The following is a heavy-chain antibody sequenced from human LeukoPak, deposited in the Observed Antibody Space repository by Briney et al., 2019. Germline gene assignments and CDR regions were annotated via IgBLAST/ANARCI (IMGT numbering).Heavy chain of an antibody. J-gene: IGHJ6*02. D-gene: IGHD3-10*01. CDR1: GLTFSSYA. CDR3: ARDANYYGSGSYYQYYYYYGMDV. V-gene: IGHV3-23*01. Sequence: PGGSLRLSCAASGLTFSSYAMSWVRQAPGKGLGWVSGITGRGDSTYYADFVKGRFTISRDNSKNTLYLQMNSLRAEDTAVYYCARDANYYGSGSYYQYYYYYGMDVWGQGTTVTVSS. CDR2: ITGRGDST.